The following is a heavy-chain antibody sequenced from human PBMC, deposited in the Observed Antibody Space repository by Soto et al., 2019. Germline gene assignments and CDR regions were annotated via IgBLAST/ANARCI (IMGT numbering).Heavy chain of an antibody. J-gene: IGHJ4*02. CDR3: ARAGSGYSYGYTPFPYFDY. V-gene: IGHV1-3*01. D-gene: IGHD5-18*01. Sequence: ASVKVSCKASGYTFTSYAMHWVRQAPGQRLEWMGWINAGNGNTKYSQKFQGRVTITRDTSASTAYMELSSLRSEDTAVYYCARAGSGYSYGYTPFPYFDYWCQGTLVTVSS. CDR2: INAGNGNT. CDR1: GYTFTSYA.